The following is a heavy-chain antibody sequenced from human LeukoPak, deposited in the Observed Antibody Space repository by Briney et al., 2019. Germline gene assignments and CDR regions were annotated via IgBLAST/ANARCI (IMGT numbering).Heavy chain of an antibody. D-gene: IGHD2-15*01. J-gene: IGHJ5*02. V-gene: IGHV3-30*18. CDR2: MSYDGTTK. Sequence: QPGRSLRLSCAASGFIFSTYGMNWVRQAPGKGLEWVAIMSYDGTTKYYADSVKGRFTVSRDTSKSTLYLQMDSLRPEDTAVYYCAKFWGPYCSRGSCYSIDHWGQGTLVTVSS. CDR3: AKFWGPYCSRGSCYSIDH. CDR1: GFIFSTYG.